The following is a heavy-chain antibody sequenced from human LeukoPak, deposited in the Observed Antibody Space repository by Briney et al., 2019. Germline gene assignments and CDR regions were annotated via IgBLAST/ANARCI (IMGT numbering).Heavy chain of an antibody. J-gene: IGHJ5*02. Sequence: SVKVSCKASGGTFSSYAISWVRQAPGQGLEWMGGIIPIFGTANYAQKFQGRVTITADESTSTAYMELSSLRSEDTAVYYCTRDGCSGGSCYSNWFDPWGQGTLVTVSS. CDR1: GGTFSSYA. CDR3: TRDGCSGGSCYSNWFDP. V-gene: IGHV1-69*13. CDR2: IIPIFGTA. D-gene: IGHD2-15*01.